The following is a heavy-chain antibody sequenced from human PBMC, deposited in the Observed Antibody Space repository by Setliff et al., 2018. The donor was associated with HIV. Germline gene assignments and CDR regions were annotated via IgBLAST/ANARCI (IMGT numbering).Heavy chain of an antibody. V-gene: IGHV4-4*08. J-gene: IGHJ4*02. CDR2: IYTSGST. CDR3: ASGYQYDSSGYYYVTPIDY. D-gene: IGHD3-22*01. CDR1: GGSISSYY. Sequence: SETLSLTCTVSGGSISSYYWSWIRQPPGKGLEWIGYIYTSGSTNYNPSLKSRVTISVDTSKNQFSLKLSSVTAADTAVYYCASGYQYDSSGYYYVTPIDYWGQGTLVTVSS.